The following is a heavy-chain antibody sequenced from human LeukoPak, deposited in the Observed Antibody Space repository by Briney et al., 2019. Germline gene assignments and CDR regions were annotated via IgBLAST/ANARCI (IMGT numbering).Heavy chain of an antibody. CDR2: ISGDVQTT. V-gene: IGHV3-23*01. Sequence: SGGSLRLSCEASGFTFSTHAMNWIRQTPGKGLEWLSVISGDVQTTTYASSVKGRFTISRDNSKNTLYLEMNSLRVEDTAIYYCAKDGYYSPANHFARLHFDLWGRGTRVAVSS. D-gene: IGHD3-3*01. J-gene: IGHJ2*01. CDR3: AKDGYYSPANHFARLHFDL. CDR1: GFTFSTHA.